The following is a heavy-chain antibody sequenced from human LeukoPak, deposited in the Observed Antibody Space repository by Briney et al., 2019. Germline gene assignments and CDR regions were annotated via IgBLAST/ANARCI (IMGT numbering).Heavy chain of an antibody. D-gene: IGHD3-22*01. Sequence: PGGSLRLSCAASGFTFSNYGMHWVRQAPGKGLEWVAVIWYDGSNKYYADSVRGRFTISRDNSKNTLYLQVNSVRAEDTAVYYCAKENGDSNGYYYSSWGQGTLVTVSS. CDR1: GFTFSNYG. CDR3: AKENGDSNGYYYSS. CDR2: IWYDGSNK. J-gene: IGHJ4*02. V-gene: IGHV3-30*02.